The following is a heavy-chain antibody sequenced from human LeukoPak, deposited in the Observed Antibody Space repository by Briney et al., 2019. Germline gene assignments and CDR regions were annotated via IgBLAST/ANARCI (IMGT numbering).Heavy chain of an antibody. Sequence: GGSLRLSCAASGFTLSKHDVNWVRQVPGKGLEWISAINVAGDTYYSDSVKGRFTVSRHNARNSVHLQMTSLRAGDTAVYHCTRRPDVWGTWYFDLWGRGTQVTVSS. J-gene: IGHJ2*01. CDR1: GFTLSKHD. V-gene: IGHV3-13*01. D-gene: IGHD1-7*01. CDR2: INVAGDT. CDR3: TRRPDVWGTWYFDL.